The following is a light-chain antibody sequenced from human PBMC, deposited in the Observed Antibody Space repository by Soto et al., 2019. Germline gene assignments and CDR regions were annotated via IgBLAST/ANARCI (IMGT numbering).Light chain of an antibody. CDR1: QSVSRH. V-gene: IGKV3-11*01. CDR2: EAS. Sequence: EIVLTQFPATLSLSPGERATLSCRASQSVSRHLAWYQQKPGQAPRLLIYEASTRASGIPARFSGSGSGTDFTLIISSLKPEDFAIYACQQRSDWPNTVGQGTRLETK. CDR3: QQRSDWPNT. J-gene: IGKJ5*01.